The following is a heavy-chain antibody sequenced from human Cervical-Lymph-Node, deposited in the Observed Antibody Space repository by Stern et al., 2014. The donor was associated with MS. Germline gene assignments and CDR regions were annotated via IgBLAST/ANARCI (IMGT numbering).Heavy chain of an antibody. D-gene: IGHD3-3*01. J-gene: IGHJ4*02. Sequence: VQLVESGGGVVQPGRSLRLSCAASGFTFSSYGMHWVRQAPGTGLEWVAVIWYDGSNKCYADSVKGRFTISRDNSKNTLYLQMNSLRAEDTAVYYCARGYYDFFWGQGTLVTVSS. CDR3: ARGYYDFF. CDR1: GFTFSSYG. CDR2: IWYDGSNK. V-gene: IGHV3-33*01.